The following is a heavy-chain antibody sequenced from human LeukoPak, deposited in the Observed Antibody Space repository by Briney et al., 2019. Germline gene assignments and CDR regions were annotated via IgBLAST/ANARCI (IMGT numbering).Heavy chain of an antibody. J-gene: IGHJ5*02. CDR2: IYWNDDK. V-gene: IGHV2-5*01. D-gene: IGHD3-22*01. CDR1: GFSLSTSGVG. CDR3: AHLDYYDSSGYYSNLHNWFDP. Sequence: SGPTVVKPTQTLTLTCTFSGFSLSTSGVGVGWIRQPPGKALEWLALIYWNDDKRYSPSLKSRLTITKDTSKNQVVLTMTNMDPVDTATYYCAHLDYYDSSGYYSNLHNWFDPWGQGTLVTVSS.